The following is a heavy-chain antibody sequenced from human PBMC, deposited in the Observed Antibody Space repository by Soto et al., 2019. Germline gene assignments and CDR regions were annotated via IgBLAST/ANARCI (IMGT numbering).Heavy chain of an antibody. J-gene: IGHJ5*02. CDR2: IYYSGST. CDR3: ARQVPAAIRLGWFDP. V-gene: IGHV4-39*01. Sequence: PSETLSLTCTVSGGSISRSTYYWGWIRQPPGKGLEWIRSIYYSGSTYYRPSLKSRVTISVDTSKNQFSLKLSSVTAADTAVYYCARQVPAAIRLGWFDPWGQGTLVTVSS. CDR1: GGSISRSTYY. D-gene: IGHD2-2*02.